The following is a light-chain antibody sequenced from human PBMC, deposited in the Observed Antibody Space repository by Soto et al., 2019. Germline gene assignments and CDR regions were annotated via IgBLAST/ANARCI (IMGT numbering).Light chain of an antibody. CDR2: DVS. CDR1: SSDVGGYNY. Sequence: QPVLTQPRSVSGSPGQSVTISCTGTSSDVGGYNYVSWYQQHPGKAPKLMIYDVSKRPSGVPDRFSGSKSGNTASLTISGLQAEDEADYYCCSYAGSYTFYVFGTGTQLTVL. J-gene: IGLJ1*01. V-gene: IGLV2-11*01. CDR3: CSYAGSYTFYV.